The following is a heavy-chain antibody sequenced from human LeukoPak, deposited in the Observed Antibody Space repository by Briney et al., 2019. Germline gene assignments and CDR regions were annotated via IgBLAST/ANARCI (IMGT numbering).Heavy chain of an antibody. D-gene: IGHD1-26*01. CDR1: GFTFSRYW. J-gene: IGHJ4*02. CDR3: VRDNRSYNFDY. CDR2: IKSDGCST. Sequence: GGSLRLSCAASGFTFSRYWMHWVRQAPGKGLVWVSCIKSDGCSTSTADSAKGRFTISRDNAKNTVYLQMNSLRAEDTAVYYCVRDNRSYNFDYWGQGTLVTVSS. V-gene: IGHV3-74*01.